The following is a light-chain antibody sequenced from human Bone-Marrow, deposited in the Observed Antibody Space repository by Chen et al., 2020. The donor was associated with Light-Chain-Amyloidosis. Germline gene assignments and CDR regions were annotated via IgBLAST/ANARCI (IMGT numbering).Light chain of an antibody. CDR2: GSS. CDR1: QTISSNY. CDR3: QQYGTSPLT. J-gene: IGKJ4*01. Sequence: EIVLTQSPGTLSLSPGEGANLSCRASQTISSNYLTWYQQKFGQAPRLLIYGSSSRATGIPDRFSGSGSGTVFTLTISRLEPEDFAMYYCQQYGTSPLTFGGGTKVEIK. V-gene: IGKV3-20*01.